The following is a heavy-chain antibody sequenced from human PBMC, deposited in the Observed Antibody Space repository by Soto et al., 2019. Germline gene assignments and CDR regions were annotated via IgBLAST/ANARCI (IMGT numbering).Heavy chain of an antibody. CDR2: ISAYNGNT. CDR3: AREIMITFGGVIVNWFDP. Sequence: GGSVKVSCKASGYTFTRYGISWVRQAPGQRPEWMGWISAYNGNTNYAQKLQGRVTMTTDTSTSTAYMELRSLRSDDTAVYYCAREIMITFGGVIVNWFDPWGQGTLVTVSS. D-gene: IGHD3-16*02. CDR1: GYTFTRYG. V-gene: IGHV1-18*01. J-gene: IGHJ5*02.